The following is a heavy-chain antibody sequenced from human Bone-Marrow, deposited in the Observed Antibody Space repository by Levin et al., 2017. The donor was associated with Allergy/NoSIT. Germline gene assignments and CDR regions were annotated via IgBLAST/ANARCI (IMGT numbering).Heavy chain of an antibody. V-gene: IGHV3-73*01. J-gene: IGHJ5*02. CDR1: GFTFSGSA. CDR2: IRSKANSYAT. D-gene: IGHD2-2*01. Sequence: SGGSLRLSCAASGFTFSGSAMHWVRQASGKGLEWVGRIRSKANSYATAYAASVKGRFTISRDDSKNTAYLQMNSLKTEDTAVYYCTRFEVPAARNWFDPWGQGTLVTVSS. CDR3: TRFEVPAARNWFDP.